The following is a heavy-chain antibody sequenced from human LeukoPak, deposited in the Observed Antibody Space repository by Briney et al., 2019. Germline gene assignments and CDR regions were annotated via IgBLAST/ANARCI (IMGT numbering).Heavy chain of an antibody. CDR3: ARGLADCSSTSCYWNWFDP. D-gene: IGHD2-2*01. Sequence: PGRSLRLSCAASGFTFSSYAMHWVRQAPGKGLEWGAVISYDGSNKYYADSVKGRFTISRDNSKNTLYLQMNSLRAEDTAVYYCARGLADCSSTSCYWNWFDPWGQGTLVTVSS. V-gene: IGHV3-30*04. CDR1: GFTFSSYA. J-gene: IGHJ5*02. CDR2: ISYDGSNK.